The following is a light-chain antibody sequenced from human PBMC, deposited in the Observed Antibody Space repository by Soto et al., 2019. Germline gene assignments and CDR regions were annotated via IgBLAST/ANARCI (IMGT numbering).Light chain of an antibody. V-gene: IGKV1-39*01. CDR2: DAS. CDR3: QQSYMDPIT. J-gene: IGKJ5*01. Sequence: DIQMTQSPSSLSASVGNRVTITCRASQSISTLLNWYQKKPGKAPNLLIYDASRLQSGVPSRFSGSGGGTDFTLSISSVQPEDFATYFCQQSYMDPITFGQGTQLEI. CDR1: QSISTL.